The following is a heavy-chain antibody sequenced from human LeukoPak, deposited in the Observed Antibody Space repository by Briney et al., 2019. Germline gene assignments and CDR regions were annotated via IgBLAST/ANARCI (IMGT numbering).Heavy chain of an antibody. D-gene: IGHD3-22*01. CDR2: IIPIFGTA. CDR3: ARGFRYDSSGLTYYFDY. Sequence: KVSCKASGGTFSSYAISWVRQAPGQRLEWMAGIIPIFGTANYAQKFQGRVTITTDEYTSTAYMELSSLRSEDTAVYYCARGFRYDSSGLTYYFDYWGQGTLVTVSS. CDR1: GGTFSSYA. V-gene: IGHV1-69*05. J-gene: IGHJ4*02.